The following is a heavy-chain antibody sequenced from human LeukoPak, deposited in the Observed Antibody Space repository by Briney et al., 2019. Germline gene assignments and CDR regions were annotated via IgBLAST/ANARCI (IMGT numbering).Heavy chain of an antibody. CDR1: GGSFSGYS. V-gene: IGHV4-34*01. D-gene: IGHD3-22*01. Sequence: PSETLSLTCAVYGGSFSGYSWSWIRQPPGKGLEWIGEINHSGSTKFNPSLKSRVTISVDTSNNQFSLKLSSVTAADTAVYYCARQGGSAYLPTNWFDPWGQGTLVTVSS. CDR3: ARQGGSAYLPTNWFDP. CDR2: INHSGST. J-gene: IGHJ5*02.